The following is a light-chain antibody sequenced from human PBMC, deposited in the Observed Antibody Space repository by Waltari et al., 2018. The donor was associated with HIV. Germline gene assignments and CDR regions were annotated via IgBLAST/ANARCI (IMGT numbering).Light chain of an antibody. CDR2: FNS. CDR1: NIPRKP. J-gene: IGLJ3*02. Sequence: SYVLTQPPSVSVAPGAAATISCGGWNIPRKPVHWDRQHPGQAPVLVIRFNSDRPSGIPDRFSGSTSGNTATLTISRVEVGDEADYYCQVWDSTNHHVVFGGGTELTVL. CDR3: QVWDSTNHHVV. V-gene: IGLV3-21*04.